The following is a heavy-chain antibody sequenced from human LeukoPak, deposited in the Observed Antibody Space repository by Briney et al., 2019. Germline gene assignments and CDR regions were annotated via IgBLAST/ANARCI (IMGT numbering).Heavy chain of an antibody. Sequence: ASVKVSCKASGYTFTSYDINWVRQATGQGLEWMGWMNPNSGNTGYAQKFQGRVTMTRNTSISTAYMELSSLRSEDTAVYYCARDVPWSYDSSGYYYDYWGQGTLVTVSS. CDR1: GYTFTSYD. V-gene: IGHV1-8*01. J-gene: IGHJ4*02. CDR2: MNPNSGNT. CDR3: ARDVPWSYDSSGYYYDY. D-gene: IGHD3-22*01.